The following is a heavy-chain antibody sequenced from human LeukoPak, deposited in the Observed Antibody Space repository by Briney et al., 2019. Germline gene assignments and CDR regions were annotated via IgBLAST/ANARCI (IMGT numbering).Heavy chain of an antibody. CDR3: ASHSSSDYYYYGMDV. CDR1: GFTFSSYS. D-gene: IGHD6-6*01. Sequence: GGFLRLSCAASGFTFSSYSMNWVRQAPGKGLEWASSISSSSSYIYYADSVKGRFTISRDNAKNSLYLQMNSLRAEDTAVYYCASHSSSDYYYYGMDVWGQGTTVTVSS. J-gene: IGHJ6*02. CDR2: ISSSSSYI. V-gene: IGHV3-21*01.